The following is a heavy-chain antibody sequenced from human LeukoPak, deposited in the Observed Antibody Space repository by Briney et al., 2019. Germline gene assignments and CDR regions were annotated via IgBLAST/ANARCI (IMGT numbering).Heavy chain of an antibody. CDR3: GVYCSGGSCYSERGNWFDP. J-gene: IGHJ5*02. D-gene: IGHD2-15*01. CDR1: GFTFSNAW. V-gene: IGHV3-15*01. CDR2: IKSKTDGGTT. Sequence: GGSLRLSCAASGFTFSNAWMSWVRQAPGKGLEWVGRIKSKTDGGTTDYAAPVKGRFTISRDDSKNTLYLQMNSLKTEDTAVYYCGVYCSGGSCYSERGNWFDPWGQGTLVTVSS.